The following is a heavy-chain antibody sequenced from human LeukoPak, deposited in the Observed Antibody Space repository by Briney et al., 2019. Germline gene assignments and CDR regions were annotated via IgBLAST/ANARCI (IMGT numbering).Heavy chain of an antibody. D-gene: IGHD6-25*01. CDR3: ARVRSRSSGLMGGYLDY. CDR1: GYSISSDYY. CDR2: IYHSGST. J-gene: IGHJ4*02. Sequence: SETLSLTCAVSGYSISSDYYWGWIRQPPGKGLEWIGIIYHSGSTYYNPSLKSRVTISVDTSQNHFSLKLSSVTAADTAVYYCARVRSRSSGLMGGYLDYWGQGTLVTVSS. V-gene: IGHV4-38-2*01.